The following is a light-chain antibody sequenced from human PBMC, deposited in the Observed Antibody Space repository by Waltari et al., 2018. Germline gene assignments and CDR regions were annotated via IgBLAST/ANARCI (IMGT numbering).Light chain of an antibody. CDR3: ALLVGSGIWV. CDR1: SGSVSTHNY. Sequence: QTVVTQEPSVSVSPGGTGTLTCALTSGSVSTHNYPSWYQQTPGQAPRTLIYNTDTRSSGVSDRFSGSLVGNNAVLTITGAQAEDESHFFCALLVGSGIWVFGGGTKLTVL. J-gene: IGLJ3*02. CDR2: NTD. V-gene: IGLV8-61*01.